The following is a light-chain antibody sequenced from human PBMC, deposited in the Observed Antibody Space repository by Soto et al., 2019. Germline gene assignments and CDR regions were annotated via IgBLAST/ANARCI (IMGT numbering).Light chain of an antibody. Sequence: QSVLTQPPSVSGAPGQRVTMSCTGSSSNIGAGYDVHWYQQLPGTAPKLLIYSNNNRPSGVPERFSGSKSGTAASLAITGRQAEDEADYYCQSYDNSLSGSGVFGGGTKLTVL. CDR2: SNN. V-gene: IGLV1-40*01. CDR3: QSYDNSLSGSGV. CDR1: SSNIGAGYD. J-gene: IGLJ3*02.